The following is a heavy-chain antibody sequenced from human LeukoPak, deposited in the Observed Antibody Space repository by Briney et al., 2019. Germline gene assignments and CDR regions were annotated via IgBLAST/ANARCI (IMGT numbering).Heavy chain of an antibody. V-gene: IGHV1-18*01. CDR3: ARGGYDILTGYYNWFDP. D-gene: IGHD3-9*01. CDR2: ISAYNGNT. J-gene: IGHJ5*02. Sequence: ASVKVSCKASGYTFTSYGISWVRQAPGQGLEWMGWISAYNGNTNYAQKLQGRVTMTTDTSTSTACMELRSLRSDDTAVYYCARGGYDILTGYYNWFDPWGQGTLVTVSS. CDR1: GYTFTSYG.